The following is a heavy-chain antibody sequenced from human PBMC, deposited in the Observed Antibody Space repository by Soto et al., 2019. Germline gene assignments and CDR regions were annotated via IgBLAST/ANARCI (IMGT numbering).Heavy chain of an antibody. Sequence: GGSLRLSCADSGFTFSNYGMSWVRQAPWKGLEWVSVISGSGGSTYYADSVKGRFTLSRDNSKNTVYLQMNSLRAEDTAVYYCAKDSPVGVPLLRDLHDWGQGTLVTVSS. CDR1: GFTFSNYG. CDR3: AKDSPVGVPLLRDLHD. V-gene: IGHV3-23*01. D-gene: IGHD2-15*01. J-gene: IGHJ1*01. CDR2: ISGSGGST.